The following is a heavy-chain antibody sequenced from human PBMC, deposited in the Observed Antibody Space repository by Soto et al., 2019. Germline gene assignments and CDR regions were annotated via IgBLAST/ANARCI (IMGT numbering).Heavy chain of an antibody. Sequence: SVKVSCKASGGTFSSYAISWVRQAPGQGLEWMGGIIPIFGTANYAQKFQGRVTITADESTSTAYMELSSLRSEDTAVYYCARVVEPTQNWYFDLCGSGPLVTVSS. CDR1: GGTFSSYA. CDR2: IIPIFGTA. CDR3: ARVVEPTQNWYFDL. V-gene: IGHV1-69*13. J-gene: IGHJ2*01. D-gene: IGHD1-1*01.